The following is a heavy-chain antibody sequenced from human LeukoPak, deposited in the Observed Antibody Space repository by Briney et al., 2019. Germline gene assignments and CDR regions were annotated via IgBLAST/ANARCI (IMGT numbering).Heavy chain of an antibody. V-gene: IGHV4-39*01. J-gene: IGHJ4*02. D-gene: IGHD2-2*01. Sequence: PSETLYLPCTVSGGSISSSSYYWGWIRQPPGKGLEWIGSIYYSGSTYYNPSLKSRVTISVDTSKNQFSRRLSSVTAADTAVYYCARWKVVPAAFDYWGQGTPVTVSS. CDR2: IYYSGST. CDR1: GGSISSSSYY. CDR3: ARWKVVPAAFDY.